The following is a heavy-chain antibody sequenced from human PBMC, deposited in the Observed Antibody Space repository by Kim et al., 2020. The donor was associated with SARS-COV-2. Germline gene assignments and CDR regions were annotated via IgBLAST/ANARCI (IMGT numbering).Heavy chain of an antibody. CDR2: INAANGNT. CDR1: GYTFTSYA. V-gene: IGHV1-3*01. D-gene: IGHD2-15*01. Sequence: ASVKVSCKASGYTFTSYAIHWVRQAPGQRLEWMGWINAANGNTKYSQRFQGRVTITRDTSASTAYMELSSLTSEDTAVYYCARALSSGGSMNTLTNWFDPWGQGTLVTVSS. J-gene: IGHJ5*02. CDR3: ARALSSGGSMNTLTNWFDP.